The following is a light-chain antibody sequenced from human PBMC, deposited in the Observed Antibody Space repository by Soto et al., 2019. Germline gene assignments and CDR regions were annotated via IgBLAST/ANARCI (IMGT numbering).Light chain of an antibody. J-gene: IGLJ2*01. CDR2: GNS. CDR1: SSNIGAGYD. V-gene: IGLV1-40*01. Sequence: QSVLTQPPSVSGAPGQRVTISCTGSSSNIGAGYDVHWYLQLPGTAPKLLIYGNSNRPSGVPDRFSGSKSGTSDSLAITGLQAEDEADYYCQSYDSSLSGVVFGGGTKLTVL. CDR3: QSYDSSLSGVV.